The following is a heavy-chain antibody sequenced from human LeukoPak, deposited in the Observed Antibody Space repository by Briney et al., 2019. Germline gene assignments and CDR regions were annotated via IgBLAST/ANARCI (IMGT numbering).Heavy chain of an antibody. Sequence: GGSLRLSCAASGFTFSSYAIHWVRQAPGKGLEWVAVISYAGTNKYYADSVKGRFTISRDNSKNTLYLQMNSLRAEDTAVYYCARDPPYCSSTSCWIDYWGQGTLVTVSS. V-gene: IGHV3-30-3*01. D-gene: IGHD2-2*01. CDR1: GFTFSSYA. CDR3: ARDPPYCSSTSCWIDY. J-gene: IGHJ4*02. CDR2: ISYAGTNK.